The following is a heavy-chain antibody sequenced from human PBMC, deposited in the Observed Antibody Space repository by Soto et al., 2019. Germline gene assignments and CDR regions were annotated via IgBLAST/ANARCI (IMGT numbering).Heavy chain of an antibody. Sequence: ESGPTLVNPTQTLTLTCTFSGFSFSTSGVGVGWIRQPPGKALEWLGYIYWNNDKRYRPSLKSRLTIAKDTFKSLVVLTMTDMDPVDTATYYCAHFTQTSVTPGSTWGQGTLVTV. D-gene: IGHD3-16*01. CDR3: AHFTQTSVTPGST. J-gene: IGHJ5*02. CDR1: GFSFSTSGVG. V-gene: IGHV2-5*01. CDR2: IYWNNDK.